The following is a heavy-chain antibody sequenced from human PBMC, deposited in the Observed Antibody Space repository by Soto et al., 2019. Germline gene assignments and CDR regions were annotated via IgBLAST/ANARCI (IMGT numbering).Heavy chain of an antibody. CDR1: GFTFSDSY. CDR3: AGDLGYYDSSGYFDY. CDR2: ISSSGSII. Sequence: QVQLVESGGGLVKPGGSLRLSCAASGFTFSDSYMSWIRQPPGKGLEWVSYISSSGSIIYYADSVKGRFTISRDNAKNSLYLQMNSQRAEDTAVYYCAGDLGYYDSSGYFDYWGQGTLVTVSS. J-gene: IGHJ4*02. V-gene: IGHV3-11*01. D-gene: IGHD3-22*01.